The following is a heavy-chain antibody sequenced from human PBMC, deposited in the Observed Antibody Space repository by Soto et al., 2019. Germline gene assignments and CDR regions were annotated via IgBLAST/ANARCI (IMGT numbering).Heavy chain of an antibody. CDR2: ISYDGNNK. V-gene: IGHV3-30*18. CDR1: GFTLSSYG. CDR3: AKDGLDSEGRRYYYYMDV. D-gene: IGHD2-15*01. J-gene: IGHJ6*03. Sequence: QVQLVESGGGVFQSGRSLRLSCAASGFTLSSYGMHWVRQAPGKGLEWVAVISYDGNNKYYADSVKGRFTISRDNSKNTLYLQMNSLRAEDTAVYYCAKDGLDSEGRRYYYYMDVWGKGTTVTVPS.